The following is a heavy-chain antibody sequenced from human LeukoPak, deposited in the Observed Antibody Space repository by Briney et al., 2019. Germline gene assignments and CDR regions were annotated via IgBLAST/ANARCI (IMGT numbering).Heavy chain of an antibody. CDR3: ARVLKNPRFKAAAVSEPFDY. CDR1: GYTFTGYY. V-gene: IGHV1-46*01. Sequence: WASVKVSCKASGYTFTGYYMHWVRQAPGQGLEWMGIINPSGGSTSYAQKFQGRVTMTRDTSTSTVYMELSSLRSEDTAVYYCARVLKNPRFKAAAVSEPFDYWGQGTLVTVSS. D-gene: IGHD6-13*01. J-gene: IGHJ4*02. CDR2: INPSGGST.